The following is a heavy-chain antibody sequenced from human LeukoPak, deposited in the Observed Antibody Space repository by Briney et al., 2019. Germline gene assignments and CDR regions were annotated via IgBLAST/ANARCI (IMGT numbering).Heavy chain of an antibody. CDR1: GYTFTGYY. Sequence: GASVKVSCKASGYTFTGYYMHWVRQAPGQGLEWMGWINPNSGGTNYAQKFQGWVTMTRDTSISTAYMELSRLRSDDAAVYYCARGDDYGDYWGLYWGQGTLVTVSS. J-gene: IGHJ4*02. V-gene: IGHV1-2*04. CDR2: INPNSGGT. CDR3: ARGDDYGDYWGLY. D-gene: IGHD4-17*01.